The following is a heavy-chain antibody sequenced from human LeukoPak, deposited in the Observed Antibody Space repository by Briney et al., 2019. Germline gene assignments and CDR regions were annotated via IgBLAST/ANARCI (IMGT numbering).Heavy chain of an antibody. D-gene: IGHD3-9*01. CDR3: ARGLYDMLWFDP. CDR2: INHSGST. Sequence: SETLSLTCAVYGGSFSGYYWSWIRQPPGKGLEWIGEINHSGSTNYNPSLKSRVTISVDTSKNQFSLKVSSVTAADTAVYYCARGLYDMLWFDPWGQGTPVTVSS. J-gene: IGHJ5*02. CDR1: GGSFSGYY. V-gene: IGHV4-34*01.